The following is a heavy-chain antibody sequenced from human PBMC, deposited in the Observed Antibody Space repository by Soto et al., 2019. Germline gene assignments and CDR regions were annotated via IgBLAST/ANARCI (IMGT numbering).Heavy chain of an antibody. D-gene: IGHD4-17*01. CDR1: SGPDRSHN. J-gene: IGHJ6*02. CDR2: VYYPGDT. CDR3: VRQGIDYLHGLVDV. Sequence: QVQLQQSGPRLVKPSETLSLTCTVSSGPDRSHNWGWIRQPPGRGLEWIGYVYYPGDTAYNPSLRGRVTISADTSTNDIPWTRNSVTAADTAVYYCVRQGIDYLHGLVDVWGQGTTVSVSS. V-gene: IGHV4-59*08.